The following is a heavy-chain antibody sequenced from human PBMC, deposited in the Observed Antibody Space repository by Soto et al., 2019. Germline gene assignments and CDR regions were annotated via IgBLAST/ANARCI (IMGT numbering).Heavy chain of an antibody. CDR3: ARQIATRTNWFDP. CDR2: VSAFNGKG. CDR1: GYPFVNYC. D-gene: IGHD3-22*01. V-gene: IGHV1-18*04. Sequence: QVQLVQSGTEVAKPGASVKVSCKTSGYPFVNYCINWVRQAPGQGLEWMGWVSAFNGKGDYAQKFQGRVTMTTDTSTSTAYMELRSLRSDDTATYYCARQIATRTNWFDPWGQGTLVTVST. J-gene: IGHJ5*01.